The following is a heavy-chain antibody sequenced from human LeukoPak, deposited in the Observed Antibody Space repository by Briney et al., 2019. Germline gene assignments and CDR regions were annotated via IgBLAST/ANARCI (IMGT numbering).Heavy chain of an antibody. CDR2: IYYSGST. CDR1: GGSISSTSYY. D-gene: IGHD3-16*01. Sequence: PSETLSLTCTVSGGSISSTSYYWGWIRQPPGKGLEWIGNIYYSGSTYYNPSLKSRVTISVDTSKNQFSLKLSSVTAADTAVYYCATLTTPGGLNPWGPGTLVTVSS. J-gene: IGHJ5*02. CDR3: ATLTTPGGLNP. V-gene: IGHV4-39*07.